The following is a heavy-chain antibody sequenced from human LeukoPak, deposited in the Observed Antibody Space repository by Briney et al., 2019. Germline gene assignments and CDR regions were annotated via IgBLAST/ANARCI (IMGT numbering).Heavy chain of an antibody. CDR1: GGFFSGYY. Sequence: PSETLSLTCAVYGGFFSGYYWSWLRQPPGKGLEWIGEINHSGSTNYNPSLKSRVTVSVDTSKNQFSLKVSSVTAADTAVYYCARGSLDEGWFDPWGQGTLVTVSS. J-gene: IGHJ5*02. CDR2: INHSGST. V-gene: IGHV4-34*01. D-gene: IGHD2-2*01. CDR3: ARGSLDEGWFDP.